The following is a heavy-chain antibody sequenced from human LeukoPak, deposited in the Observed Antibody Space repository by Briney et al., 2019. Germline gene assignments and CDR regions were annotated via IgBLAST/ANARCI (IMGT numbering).Heavy chain of an antibody. CDR1: GGSINSGGYY. D-gene: IGHD6-19*01. V-gene: IGHV4-30-4*08. J-gene: IGHJ3*01. CDR2: IYYSGSA. Sequence: PSETLSLTCTVSGGSINSGGYYWSWIRQHPAKGLEWIGYIYYSGSAYYNPSLKSRVTISVDTSKNRFSLRLSSLTAADTAVYFCAGGGWSFDAFDFWGQGTMVTVSS. CDR3: AGGGWSFDAFDF.